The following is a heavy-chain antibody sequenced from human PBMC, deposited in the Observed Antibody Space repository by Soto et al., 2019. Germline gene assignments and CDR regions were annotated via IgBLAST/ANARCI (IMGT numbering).Heavy chain of an antibody. CDR2: ISADGSFK. V-gene: IGHV3-30*18. Sequence: QRRLVYSGGGVVQPGRSLRLSCEASGFSLSSYGMHWGRQATGKGLEWVAVISADGSFKDYADSVKGRLTISRDNCHKCLFLQMNRPGRNDTAVYYFAKDYRPKAPYPYSNTPKDCWGTGTRVTVSS. CDR1: GFSLSSYG. D-gene: IGHD6-13*01. J-gene: IGHJ4*02. CDR3: AKDYRPKAPYPYSNTPKDC.